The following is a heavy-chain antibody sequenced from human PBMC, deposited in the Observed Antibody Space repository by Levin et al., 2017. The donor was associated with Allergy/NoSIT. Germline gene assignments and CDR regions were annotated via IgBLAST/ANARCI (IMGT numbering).Heavy chain of an antibody. Sequence: GGSLRLSCVASGFSFSSYSMNWVRQAPGRGLEWVSYISTTSDTIYYADSVKGRFTISRDNDKNSLYLQMYSLRAEDTAVYYCARDLGWNDDYWGQGTLVSVSS. D-gene: IGHD1-1*01. CDR1: GFSFSSYS. CDR2: ISTTSDTI. V-gene: IGHV3-48*01. J-gene: IGHJ4*02. CDR3: ARDLGWNDDY.